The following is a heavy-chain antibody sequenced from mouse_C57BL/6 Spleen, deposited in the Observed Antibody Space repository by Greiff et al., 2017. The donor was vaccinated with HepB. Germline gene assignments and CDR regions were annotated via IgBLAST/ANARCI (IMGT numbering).Heavy chain of an antibody. CDR2: IYPRDGST. V-gene: IGHV1-85*01. CDR3: AREGDYYGSSYGFDY. D-gene: IGHD1-1*01. CDR1: GYTFTSYD. J-gene: IGHJ2*01. Sequence: VQLVESGPELVKPGASVKLSCKASGYTFTSYDINWVKQRPGQGLEWIGWIYPRDGSTKYNEKFKGKATLTVDTSSSTAYMELHSLTSEDSAVYFCAREGDYYGSSYGFDYWGQGTTLTVSS.